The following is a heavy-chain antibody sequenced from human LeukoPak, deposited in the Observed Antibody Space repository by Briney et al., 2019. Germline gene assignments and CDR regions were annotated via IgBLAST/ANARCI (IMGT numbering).Heavy chain of an antibody. CDR2: VYYSGST. Sequence: SETLSLTCTVSGASISSYYWSWIRQPPGKGLEWIGYVYYSGSTNYNPSLKSRVTISVDTSKNQFSLNLSSVTAAVTAVYYCAKMSDYWGQGTLVTVSS. V-gene: IGHV4-59*01. J-gene: IGHJ4*01. CDR3: AKMSDY. CDR1: GASISSYY.